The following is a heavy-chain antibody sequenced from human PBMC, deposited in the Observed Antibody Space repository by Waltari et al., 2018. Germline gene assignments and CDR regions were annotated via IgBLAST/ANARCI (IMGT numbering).Heavy chain of an antibody. CDR3: ARDSGIPSGWFDP. J-gene: IGHJ5*02. CDR2: IYYSGST. D-gene: IGHD2-21*01. Sequence: QLQLQESGPGLVKPSETLSLTCTVSGGSISSSSYYWGWIRQPPGKGLEWIGSIYYSGSTYYNPSLKSRVTISVDTSKNQFSLKLSSVTAADTAVYYCARDSGIPSGWFDPWGQGTLVTVSS. CDR1: GGSISSSSYY. V-gene: IGHV4-39*02.